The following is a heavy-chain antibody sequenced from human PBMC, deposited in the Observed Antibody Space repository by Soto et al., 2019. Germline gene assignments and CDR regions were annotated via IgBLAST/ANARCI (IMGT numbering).Heavy chain of an antibody. CDR3: ARDFYCSGGSCYSEFKMSEYFQH. D-gene: IGHD2-15*01. J-gene: IGHJ1*01. V-gene: IGHV3-33*01. CDR2: IWYDGSNK. Sequence: PGGSLRLSCAASGFTFSSYGMHWVRQAPGKGLEWVAVIWYDGSNKYYADSVKGRFTISRDNSKNTLYLQMNSLRAEDTAVYYCARDFYCSGGSCYSEFKMSEYFQHWGQGTLVTVSS. CDR1: GFTFSSYG.